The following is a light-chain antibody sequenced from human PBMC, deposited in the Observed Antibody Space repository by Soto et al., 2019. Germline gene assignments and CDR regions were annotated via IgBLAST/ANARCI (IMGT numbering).Light chain of an antibody. CDR3: SSYTSSSTPLYV. V-gene: IGLV2-14*01. J-gene: IGLJ1*01. Sequence: QSVLTQPSSVSGSPGQAITISCPGNSSEVGGYNYVSWYQQHPGKAPKLMIYDVSNRPSGVSNRFSGSKSGNTASLTISGLQAEDEADYYCSSYTSSSTPLYVFGTGTKVTVL. CDR1: SSEVGGYNY. CDR2: DVS.